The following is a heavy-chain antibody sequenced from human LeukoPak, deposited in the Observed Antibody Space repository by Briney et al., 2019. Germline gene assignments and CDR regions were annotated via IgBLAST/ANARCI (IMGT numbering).Heavy chain of an antibody. CDR3: ARGVVVVSVAIYFDS. D-gene: IGHD2-2*01. Sequence: PGGSLRLSCAASGFTLNTYWMSWVRPPPGKGLGWVGNIKQDGNEKYHVDSVKGRFTISRDSAKNSLYLQMSSLRAEDTAVYYCARGVVVVSVAIYFDSWGQGTLVTVSS. CDR2: IKQDGNEK. CDR1: GFTLNTYW. V-gene: IGHV3-7*03. J-gene: IGHJ4*02.